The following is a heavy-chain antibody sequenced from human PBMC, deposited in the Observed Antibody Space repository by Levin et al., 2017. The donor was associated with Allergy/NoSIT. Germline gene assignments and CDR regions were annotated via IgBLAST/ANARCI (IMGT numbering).Heavy chain of an antibody. CDR2: IRSKAYGGTT. CDR3: TRGGFSYGPSAASSDYYYYGMDV. D-gene: IGHD5-18*01. Sequence: AGESLKISCTTSEFTFGDYAMSWFRQAPGKGLEWVGFIRSKAYGGTTEYAASVKGRFTISRDDSKSIAYLQMNSLKTEDTAVYYCTRGGFSYGPSAASSDYYYYGMDVWGQGTTVTVSS. J-gene: IGHJ6*02. V-gene: IGHV3-49*03. CDR1: EFTFGDYA.